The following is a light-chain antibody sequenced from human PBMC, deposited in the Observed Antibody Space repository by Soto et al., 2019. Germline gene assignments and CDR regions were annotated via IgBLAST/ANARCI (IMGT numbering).Light chain of an antibody. CDR3: QKYNSAPHT. J-gene: IGKJ2*01. V-gene: IGKV1-27*01. Sequence: DIQMTQSPSSLSASVGDRVTITCRASQGISNYLAWYQHKPGKVHKLLIYAASTLQSGVPSRFSGSGSGTDFTLTISSLQPEDVATYYCQKYNSAPHTCGQGTKLEIK. CDR2: AAS. CDR1: QGISNY.